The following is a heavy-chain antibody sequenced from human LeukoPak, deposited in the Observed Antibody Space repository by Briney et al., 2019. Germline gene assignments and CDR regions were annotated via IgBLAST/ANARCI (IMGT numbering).Heavy chain of an antibody. J-gene: IGHJ4*02. D-gene: IGHD6-13*01. CDR2: IFYRGST. CDR3: ARLVAAGTRAFDY. Sequence: SETLSLTCTVSGGSIGSSSYYWGWTRQPPGKGLEWIGSIFYRGSTYYNPSLRSRVTISVDTSKNQFSLKLSSVTAADTAVYYCARLVAAGTRAFDYWGQGTLVTVSS. CDR1: GGSIGSSSYY. V-gene: IGHV4-39*01.